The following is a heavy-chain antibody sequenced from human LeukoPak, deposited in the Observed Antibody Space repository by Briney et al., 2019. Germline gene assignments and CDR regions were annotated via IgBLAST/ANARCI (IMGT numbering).Heavy chain of an antibody. J-gene: IGHJ4*02. CDR2: ISGSGGST. CDR1: GFTFSSYA. V-gene: IGHV3-23*01. Sequence: PGGSLRLSCAASGFTFSSYAMSWVRQAPGKGLEWVSAISGSGGSTYYADSVKGRFTISRDNAKNSLYLQMNSLRAEDTAVYYCARDSGYCSGGSCYFVPFDYWGQGTLVTVSS. D-gene: IGHD2-15*01. CDR3: ARDSGYCSGGSCYFVPFDY.